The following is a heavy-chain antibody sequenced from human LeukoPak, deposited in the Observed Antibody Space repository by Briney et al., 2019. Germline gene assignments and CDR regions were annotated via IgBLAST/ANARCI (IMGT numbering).Heavy chain of an antibody. CDR1: GYTFTTYT. J-gene: IGHJ4*02. CDR2: ISAYNGNT. V-gene: IGHV1-18*01. D-gene: IGHD3-22*01. CDR3: ARRLSGYYSTFDY. Sequence: ASVKVSCKASGYTFTTYTINRVRQAPGQGLEWMGWISAYNGNTNYAQKLQGRVTMTTDTSTSTAYMELRSLRSDDTAIYYCARRLSGYYSTFDYWGQGTLVTVSS.